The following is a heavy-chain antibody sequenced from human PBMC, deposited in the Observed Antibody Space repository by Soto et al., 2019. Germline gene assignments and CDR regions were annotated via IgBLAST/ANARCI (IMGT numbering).Heavy chain of an antibody. CDR2: ISTYTGNT. J-gene: IGHJ6*02. D-gene: IGHD3-10*01. CDR1: GYTFTNYD. Sequence: QVHLVQSGAEVKKPGASVKVSCKASGYTFTNYDINWVRQAPGQGLEWMGWISTYTGNTNYAQKXQGRVTMTTDXXTXTXXMELRSLSSDDTAVYYCARGYYYGSGRPTPGGMDVWGQGTTVTVSS. V-gene: IGHV1-18*01. CDR3: ARGYYYGSGRPTPGGMDV.